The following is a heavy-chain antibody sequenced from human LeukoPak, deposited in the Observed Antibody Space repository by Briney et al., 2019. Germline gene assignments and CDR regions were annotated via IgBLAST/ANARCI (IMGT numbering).Heavy chain of an antibody. Sequence: GGSLRLSCAASGFTFSSYGMHWVRQAPGKGLEWVAVISYDGSNKYYADSVKGRFTNSRDNSKNTLYLQMNSLRAEDTAVYYCAKGGAWGCSSTSCLYYFDYWGQGTLVTVSS. V-gene: IGHV3-30*18. D-gene: IGHD2-2*01. CDR1: GFTFSSYG. CDR2: ISYDGSNK. J-gene: IGHJ4*02. CDR3: AKGGAWGCSSTSCLYYFDY.